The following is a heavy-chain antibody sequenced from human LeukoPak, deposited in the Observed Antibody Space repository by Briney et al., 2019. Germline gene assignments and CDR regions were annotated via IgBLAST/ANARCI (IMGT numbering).Heavy chain of an antibody. J-gene: IGHJ4*02. CDR1: GYTFTSYG. CDR3: ARGSNPGTIFGVVIDY. Sequence: GASVKVSCKASGYTFTSYGISWVRQAPGQGLEWMGWISAYNGNTNYAQKLQGRVTMTTDTSTSTAYMELRSLRSDDTAVYYCARGSNPGTIFGVVIDYWGQGTLVTVSS. CDR2: ISAYNGNT. D-gene: IGHD3-3*01. V-gene: IGHV1-18*01.